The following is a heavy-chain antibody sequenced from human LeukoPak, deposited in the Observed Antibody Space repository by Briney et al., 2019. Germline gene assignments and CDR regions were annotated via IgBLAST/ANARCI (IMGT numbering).Heavy chain of an antibody. J-gene: IGHJ4*02. CDR2: INPNSGGT. Sequence: ASVKVSCKASGYTFTGYYMHWVRQAPGQGLEWMGWINPNSGGTNYAQKFQGRVTMTRDTSISTAYMELSRLRSDNTAVYYCAREPDYGGNFDYWGQGTLVTVSS. D-gene: IGHD4-23*01. CDR1: GYTFTGYY. V-gene: IGHV1-2*02. CDR3: AREPDYGGNFDY.